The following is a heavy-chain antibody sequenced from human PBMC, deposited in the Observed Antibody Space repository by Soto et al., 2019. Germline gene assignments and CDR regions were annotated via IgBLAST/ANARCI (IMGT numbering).Heavy chain of an antibody. V-gene: IGHV4-59*01. Sequence: NPSEPLSLTCTVSGGSISSYYWSWIRQPPGKGLEWIGYIYYSGSTNYNPSLKSRVTISVDTSKNQFSLKLSSVTAADTAVYFCAREGGLLTYYGMNVWGHGTAVTV. CDR2: IYYSGST. CDR3: AREGGLLTYYGMNV. D-gene: IGHD3-10*01. J-gene: IGHJ6*02. CDR1: GGSISSYY.